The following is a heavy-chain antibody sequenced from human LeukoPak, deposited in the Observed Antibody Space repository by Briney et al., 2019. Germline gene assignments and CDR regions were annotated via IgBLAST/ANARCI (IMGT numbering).Heavy chain of an antibody. J-gene: IGHJ4*02. CDR2: INSDGSTT. V-gene: IGHV3-74*01. Sequence: GGSLRLSCAASGFTFSGYWMHWVRQAPGKGLVWVSRINSDGSTTSYADSVMGRFTISRDNAKNTLYLQMDSLRAEDTAVYYCARVIYSGWQGELSDWGQGTLVTVSS. CDR3: ARVIYSGWQGELSD. D-gene: IGHD6-19*01. CDR1: GFTFSGYW.